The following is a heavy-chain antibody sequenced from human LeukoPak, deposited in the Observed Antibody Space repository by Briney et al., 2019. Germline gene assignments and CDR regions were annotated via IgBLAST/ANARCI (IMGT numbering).Heavy chain of an antibody. CDR2: INHSGST. V-gene: IGHV4-34*01. J-gene: IGHJ4*02. Sequence: SETLSLTCAVYGGSFSGYYWSWIRQPPGKGLEWIGEINHSGSTNYNPSLKSRVTISVDTSKNQFSLKLSSVTAADTAVYYCARGREGSSWYFDYWGQGTLVTVSS. CDR1: GGSFSGYY. CDR3: ARGREGSSWYFDY. D-gene: IGHD6-13*01.